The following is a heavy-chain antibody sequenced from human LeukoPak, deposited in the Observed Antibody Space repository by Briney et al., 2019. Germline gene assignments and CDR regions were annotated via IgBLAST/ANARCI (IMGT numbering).Heavy chain of an antibody. D-gene: IGHD3-10*01. CDR2: MNPNCGNT. J-gene: IGHJ6*03. Sequence: ASVKVSCKASGYTFTSYDINWVRQATGQGLEWMGWMNPNCGNTGYAQKFQGRVTMTRNTSISTAYMELSSLRSEDTAVYYCARAYYGSGRNYYYYYMDVWGKGTTVTVSS. CDR1: GYTFTSYD. CDR3: ARAYYGSGRNYYYYYMDV. V-gene: IGHV1-8*01.